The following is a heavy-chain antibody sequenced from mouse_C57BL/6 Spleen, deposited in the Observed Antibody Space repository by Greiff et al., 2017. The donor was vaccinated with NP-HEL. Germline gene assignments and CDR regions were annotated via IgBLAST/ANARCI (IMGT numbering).Heavy chain of an antibody. CDR1: GFTFSSYG. D-gene: IGHD2-5*01. V-gene: IGHV5-6*02. Sequence: DVMLVESGGDLVKPGGSLKLSCAASGFTFSSYGMSWVRQTPDKRLEWVATISSGGSYTYYPDSVKGRFTISRDNAKNTLYLQMSSLKSEDTAMYYCAREDYSNFLFAYWGQGTLVTVSA. CDR3: AREDYSNFLFAY. J-gene: IGHJ3*01. CDR2: ISSGGSYT.